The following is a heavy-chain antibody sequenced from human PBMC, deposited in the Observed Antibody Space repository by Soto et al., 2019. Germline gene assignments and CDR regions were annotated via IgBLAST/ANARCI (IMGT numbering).Heavy chain of an antibody. V-gene: IGHV4-39*01. Sequence: ETLSLTWTVSGSSINSSGYYWGWIRQPPGKGLEWIGSMFYGVSTYYNPSLKSRVTVSVDTSKNQFSLNLRSVTAADTAVYYCARLPSRHLVDYWGQGTLVTVSS. CDR3: ARLPSRHLVDY. CDR1: GSSINSSGYY. CDR2: MFYGVST. J-gene: IGHJ4*02. D-gene: IGHD3-3*02.